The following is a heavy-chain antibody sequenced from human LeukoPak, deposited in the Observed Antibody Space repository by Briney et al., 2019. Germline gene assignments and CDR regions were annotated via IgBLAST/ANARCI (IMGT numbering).Heavy chain of an antibody. J-gene: IGHJ5*02. V-gene: IGHV4-4*07. Sequence: SETLSLTCTVSGGSISSYYWSWIRQPAGKGLEWIGPIYTSGSTNYNPSLKSRVTMSVDTSKNQFSLKLSSVTAADTAVYYCARDFSGLRPNWFDPWGQGTLVTVSS. CDR2: IYTSGST. D-gene: IGHD1-14*01. CDR1: GGSISSYY. CDR3: ARDFSGLRPNWFDP.